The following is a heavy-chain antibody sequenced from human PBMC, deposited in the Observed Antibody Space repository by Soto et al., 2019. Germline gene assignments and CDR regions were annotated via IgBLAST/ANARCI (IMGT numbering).Heavy chain of an antibody. CDR2: INHSGST. CDR3: ARGSYYDFWSGIRSYNWFDP. J-gene: IGHJ5*02. CDR1: GGSFSGYY. Sequence: SETLSLTCAVYGGSFSGYYWSWIRQPPGKGLEWIGEINHSGSTNYNPSLKSRVTISVDTSKNQFSLKLSSVTAADTAVYYRARGSYYDFWSGIRSYNWFDPWGQGTLVTVSS. D-gene: IGHD3-3*01. V-gene: IGHV4-34*01.